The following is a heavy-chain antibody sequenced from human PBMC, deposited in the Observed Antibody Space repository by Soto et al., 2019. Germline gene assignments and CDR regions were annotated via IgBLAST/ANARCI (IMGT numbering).Heavy chain of an antibody. Sequence: TGGSLSLSCAASGFIFSSYTMHWVRQAPGKGLEWVGVITYDGSNQYYADSVKGRFTISRDNSRNMLLLQMNSLRPDDTAVYYCSRAPSGSYPEFDYWGQGTLVTVSS. CDR2: ITYDGSNQ. D-gene: IGHD1-26*01. CDR1: GFIFSSYT. CDR3: SRAPSGSYPEFDY. J-gene: IGHJ4*02. V-gene: IGHV3-30-3*01.